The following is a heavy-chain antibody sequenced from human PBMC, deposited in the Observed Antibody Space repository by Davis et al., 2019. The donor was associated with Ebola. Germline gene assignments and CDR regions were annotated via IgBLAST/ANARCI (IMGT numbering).Heavy chain of an antibody. CDR3: ASVLATLFDY. Sequence: PRGSLRLSCAASGFTFSSYAMHWVRQAPGKGLEWVAVISYDGSNKYYADSVKGRFTISRDNSKNTLYLQMNSLRAGDTAVYYCASVLATLFDYWGQGTLVTVSS. J-gene: IGHJ4*02. D-gene: IGHD2/OR15-2a*01. CDR1: GFTFSSYA. V-gene: IGHV3-30-3*01. CDR2: ISYDGSNK.